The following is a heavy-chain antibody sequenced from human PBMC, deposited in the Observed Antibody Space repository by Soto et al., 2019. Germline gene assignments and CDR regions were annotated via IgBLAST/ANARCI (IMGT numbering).Heavy chain of an antibody. V-gene: IGHV3-15*01. Sequence: PGGSLRLSCAASGFTFSNAWMSWVRQAPGKGLEWVGRIKSKTDGGTTDYAAPVKGRFTISRDDSKNTLYLQMNSLKTEDTAVYYCTTAPGYDILTGYYESHYWGQGTLVTVSS. CDR1: GFTFSNAW. CDR2: IKSKTDGGTT. CDR3: TTAPGYDILTGYYESHY. D-gene: IGHD3-9*01. J-gene: IGHJ4*02.